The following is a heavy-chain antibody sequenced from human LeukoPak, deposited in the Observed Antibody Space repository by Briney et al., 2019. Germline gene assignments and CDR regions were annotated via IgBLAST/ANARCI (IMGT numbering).Heavy chain of an antibody. CDR1: GGSISSYY. CDR3: ARSMIAVAGNDAFDI. CDR2: IYYSGST. J-gene: IGHJ3*02. Sequence: PSETLSLTCTVSGGSISSYYWSWIRQPPGKGLEWIGYIYYSGSTNYNPSLKSRVTISVDTSKNQFSLKLSSVTAADTAVYYCARSMIAVAGNDAFDIWGQGTMVTVSS. V-gene: IGHV4-59*01. D-gene: IGHD6-19*01.